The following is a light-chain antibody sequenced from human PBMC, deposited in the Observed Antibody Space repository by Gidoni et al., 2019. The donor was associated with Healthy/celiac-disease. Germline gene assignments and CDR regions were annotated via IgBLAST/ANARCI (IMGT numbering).Light chain of an antibody. CDR3: QQSYSTPMYT. J-gene: IGKJ2*01. CDR1: QSISSY. V-gene: IGKV1-39*01. CDR2: AAS. Sequence: DIQMTQSTSSLSASVGDRVTITCLASQSISSYLNWYQQKPGKAPKLLIYAASSLQSGVPSRFSGSGSGTDFTLTISSLQPEDVATYYCQQSYSTPMYTFGQGTKLEIK.